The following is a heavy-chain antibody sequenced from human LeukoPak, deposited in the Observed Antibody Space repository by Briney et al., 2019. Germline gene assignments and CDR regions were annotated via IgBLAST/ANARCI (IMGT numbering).Heavy chain of an antibody. Sequence: SQTLSLTCTVSGGSISSGSYYWSWNRQPAGKGLEWIGSIWHTGSTYYNPSLKSRVTISVDTSKNQFSLKLTSVTAADTAVYYCARITDLSVATDYWGQGTLVTVSS. D-gene: IGHD6-19*01. CDR1: GGSISSGSYY. J-gene: IGHJ4*02. CDR3: ARITDLSVATDY. CDR2: IWHTGST. V-gene: IGHV4-61*02.